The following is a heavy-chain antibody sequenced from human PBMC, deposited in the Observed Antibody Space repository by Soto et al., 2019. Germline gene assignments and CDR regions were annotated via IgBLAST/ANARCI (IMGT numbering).Heavy chain of an antibody. J-gene: IGHJ2*01. CDR3: ARHPRITRGWHFDL. CDR2: IFHSGDT. CDR1: GGSIDTSDYY. D-gene: IGHD1-20*01. Sequence: PSETLSLTCTVSGGSIDTSDYYWSWIRQQPGKGLEWIGYIFHSGDTYYNPSLTSRLAFSVDTSKNQFSLRLTSVTVADTAIYFCARHPRITRGWHFDLWGRGTLVTV. V-gene: IGHV4-31*02.